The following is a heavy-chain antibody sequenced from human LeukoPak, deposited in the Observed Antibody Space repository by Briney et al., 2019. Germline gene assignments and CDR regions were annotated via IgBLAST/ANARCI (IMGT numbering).Heavy chain of an antibody. CDR3: AKDVSGGGGGYWVDY. CDR1: GFTFSTYA. V-gene: IGHV3-33*03. Sequence: GGSLRLSCAASGFTFSTYAMHWVRQAPGKGLEWVAVIYYHGTKTHYADSLKGRLTISRDNSKNTLYLEMNSLRAEDTAVYYCAKDVSGGGGGYWVDYWGQGTLVTVSS. D-gene: IGHD3-22*01. J-gene: IGHJ4*02. CDR2: IYYHGTKT.